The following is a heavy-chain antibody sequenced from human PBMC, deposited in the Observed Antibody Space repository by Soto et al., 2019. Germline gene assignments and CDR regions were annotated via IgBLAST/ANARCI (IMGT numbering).Heavy chain of an antibody. D-gene: IGHD3-22*01. CDR1: GFTFSNYG. CDR2: IWYDGSNK. J-gene: IGHJ5*02. CDR3: ARDRSGYNWVDP. Sequence: QMQLVESGGGVVQPGRSLRLSCAASGFTFSNYGMHWVRQAPGKGLEWVAVIWYDGSNKYYADSVKGRFTISRDNSKNTLYLQMNSLSAEDTAVYYCARDRSGYNWVDPWGQGTLVTVSS. V-gene: IGHV3-33*01.